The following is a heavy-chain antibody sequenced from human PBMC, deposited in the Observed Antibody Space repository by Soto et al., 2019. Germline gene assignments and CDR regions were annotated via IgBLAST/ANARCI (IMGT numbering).Heavy chain of an antibody. D-gene: IGHD3-10*01. CDR3: AKDRALMIRGVMGLIDY. V-gene: IGHV3-30*18. J-gene: IGHJ4*02. CDR2: ISFDGSKT. Sequence: GGSLRLSCAASGFIFSSYGMRWVRHTPGKGLEWVAVISFDGSKTYYVDSVKGQFTISRDNSKNTLYLQMNSLRADDTAVYYCAKDRALMIRGVMGLIDYWGQGTLVTVSS. CDR1: GFIFSSYG.